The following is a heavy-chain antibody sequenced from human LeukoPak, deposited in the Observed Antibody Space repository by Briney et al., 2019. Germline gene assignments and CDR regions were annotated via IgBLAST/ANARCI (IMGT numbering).Heavy chain of an antibody. J-gene: IGHJ5*02. V-gene: IGHV4-59*01. Sequence: SETLSLTCTVSGGSISSYYWSWIRQPPGKGLEWIGYIYYSGSTNYNPSLKSRVTISVDTSKNQFSLKLSSVTAADTAVYYCARDGRGYSGCDSEYNWFDPWGQGTLVTVSS. D-gene: IGHD5-12*01. CDR3: ARDGRGYSGCDSEYNWFDP. CDR2: IYYSGST. CDR1: GGSISSYY.